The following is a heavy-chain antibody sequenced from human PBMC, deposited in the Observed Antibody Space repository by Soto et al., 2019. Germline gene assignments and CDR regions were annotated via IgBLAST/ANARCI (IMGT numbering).Heavy chain of an antibody. CDR1: GGTFSSYA. J-gene: IGHJ6*02. CDR3: ARRSVVVPAAIAPSYYYYGMGV. V-gene: IGHV1-69*06. Sequence: QVQLVQSGAEVKKPGSSVKVSCKASGGTFSSYAISWVRQAPGQGLEWMGGIIPIFGTANYAQKFQGRVTITADKSTSTAYIELSSLRTEDTAVYYCARRSVVVPAAIAPSYYYYGMGVWGQGTTVTVSS. D-gene: IGHD2-2*02. CDR2: IIPIFGTA.